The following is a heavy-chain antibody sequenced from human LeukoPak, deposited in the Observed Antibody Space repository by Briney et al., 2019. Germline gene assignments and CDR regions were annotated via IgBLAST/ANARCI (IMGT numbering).Heavy chain of an antibody. CDR1: GYTFTGYY. CDR3: ARGENYDILTGYLPPLN. J-gene: IGHJ4*02. CDR2: INPNSGGT. Sequence: ASVKVSCKASGYTFTGYYMHWVRQAPGQGLEWMGWINPNSGGTNYAQKFQGWVTMTRDTSISTAYMELSRLRSDDTAVYYCARGENYDILTGYLPPLNWGQGTLVTVSS. V-gene: IGHV1-2*04. D-gene: IGHD3-9*01.